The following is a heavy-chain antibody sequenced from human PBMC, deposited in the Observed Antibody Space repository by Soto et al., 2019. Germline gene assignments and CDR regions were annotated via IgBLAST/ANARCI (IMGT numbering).Heavy chain of an antibody. CDR3: AKEAASQVLDA. V-gene: IGHV3-53*01. CDR1: GFTVSSMF. J-gene: IGHJ4*02. D-gene: IGHD6-13*01. Sequence: EVQLVESGGGLIQPGGSLRLSCAASGFTVSSMFMTWVRQAPGKGLEWVSVIYSDGGTYYADSVKGRLTISRDNSKNTVYLQMNSLRAGDTAVYYCAKEAASQVLDAWGQGTLVTVSS. CDR2: IYSDGGT.